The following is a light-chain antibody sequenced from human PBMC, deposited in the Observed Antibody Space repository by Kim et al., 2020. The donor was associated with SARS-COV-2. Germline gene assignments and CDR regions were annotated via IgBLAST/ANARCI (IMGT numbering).Light chain of an antibody. CDR2: YNS. V-gene: IGLV3-21*04. J-gene: IGLJ2*01. Sequence: AQRKTTKIPWGGNSLGGKSVHWYQQKPGQAPVLVIYYNSDRPSGITGRFSGSNSRNTATLSIRRVEAGDEADYYCQVWDSSSDHLVFGGGTQLTVL. CDR1: SLGGKS. CDR3: QVWDSSSDHLV.